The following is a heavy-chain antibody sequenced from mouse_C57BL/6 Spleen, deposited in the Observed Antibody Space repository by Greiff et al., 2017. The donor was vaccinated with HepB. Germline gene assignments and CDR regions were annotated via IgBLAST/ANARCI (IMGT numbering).Heavy chain of an antibody. Sequence: QVHVKQPGTELVKPGASVKLSCKASGYTFTSYWMHWVKQRPGQGLEWIGNINPSNGGTNYNEKFKSKATLTVDKSSSTAYMQLSSLTSEDSAVYDCAREEGSAALPYWGQGTTLTVSS. CDR2: INPSNGGT. CDR3: AREEGSAALPY. D-gene: IGHD3-1*01. J-gene: IGHJ2*01. CDR1: GYTFTSYW. V-gene: IGHV1-53*01.